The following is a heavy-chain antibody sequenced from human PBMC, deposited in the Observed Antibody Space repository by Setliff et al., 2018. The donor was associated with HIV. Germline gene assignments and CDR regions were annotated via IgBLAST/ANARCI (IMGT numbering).Heavy chain of an antibody. J-gene: IGHJ3*02. D-gene: IGHD1-26*01. CDR1: GGSISSGIYY. V-gene: IGHV4-61*09. CDR3: ARASVGATGLYAFEI. Sequence: SETLSLTCTVSGGSISSGIYYWSWFRQPAGQGLEWIGHIYTSGSTNYSPSVKSRVTISVDTSKNQFSPRLNSVTAADTAVYYCARASVGATGLYAFEIWGQGTMVTVSS. CDR2: IYTSGST.